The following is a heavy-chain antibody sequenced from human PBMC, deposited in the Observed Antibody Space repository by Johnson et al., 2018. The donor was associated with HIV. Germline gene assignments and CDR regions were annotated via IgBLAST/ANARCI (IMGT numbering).Heavy chain of an antibody. CDR1: GFTFSSYW. D-gene: IGHD6-13*01. V-gene: IGHV3-74*01. CDR2: ISSDGSST. CDR3: ARALKRIAAADDAFDI. Sequence: VQLVESGGGLVQPGGSLILSCAASGFTFSSYWMHWVRQAPGKGLVWVSRISSDGSSTYYADSVKGRFTISRDNAKNTMFVQMNSLRAEDTAVYYCARALKRIAAADDAFDIWGQGTMVTVSS. J-gene: IGHJ3*02.